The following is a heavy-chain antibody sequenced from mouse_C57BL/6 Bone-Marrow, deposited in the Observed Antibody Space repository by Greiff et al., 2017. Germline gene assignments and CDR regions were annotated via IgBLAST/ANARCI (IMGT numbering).Heavy chain of an antibody. Sequence: QVQLQQPGAELVRPGSSVKLSCKASGYTFTSYWMAWVKQRPGQGLEWIGNIYPSDSETHYNQKFKDKATLTVDKSSSTAYMQLSSLTSEDSAVYYCAGYGSSLHGYFDVWGTGTTVTVSS. J-gene: IGHJ1*03. V-gene: IGHV1-61*01. CDR3: AGYGSSLHGYFDV. D-gene: IGHD1-1*01. CDR1: GYTFTSYW. CDR2: IYPSDSET.